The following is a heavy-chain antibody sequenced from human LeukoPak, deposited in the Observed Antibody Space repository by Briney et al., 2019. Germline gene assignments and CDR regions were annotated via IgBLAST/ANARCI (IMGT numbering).Heavy chain of an antibody. CDR3: GRRGSYLDY. Sequence: PGGSLRLSCAASGFTFSSYWMNWVRQAPGKGLEGVATIKEDGSEKYYVDSVKGRFTISRDNAKNSLYLQLNSMRAEDTAVYYCGRRGSYLDYWGQGTLVTVSS. CDR2: IKEDGSEK. CDR1: GFTFSSYW. D-gene: IGHD1-26*01. J-gene: IGHJ4*02. V-gene: IGHV3-7*01.